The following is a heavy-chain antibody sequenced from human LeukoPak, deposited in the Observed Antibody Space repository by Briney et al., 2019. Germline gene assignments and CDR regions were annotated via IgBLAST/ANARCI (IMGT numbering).Heavy chain of an antibody. CDR1: GFTFSSYA. CDR2: ISGRGGGT. CDR3: ASITMIVVAQGPFDY. D-gene: IGHD3-22*01. V-gene: IGHV3-23*01. J-gene: IGHJ4*02. Sequence: GGPLRLSCAASGFTFSSYAMSWVRQAPGKGLGWVSAISGRGGGTYYADSVKGRFTISRDNSKTTLYLQMNSLRTEDTAVYYCASITMIVVAQGPFDYWGQGTLVTVSS.